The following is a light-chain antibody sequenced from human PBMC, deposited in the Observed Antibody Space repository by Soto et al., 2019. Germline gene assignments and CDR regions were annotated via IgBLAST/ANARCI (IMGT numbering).Light chain of an antibody. CDR2: AAS. CDR3: LQDYNYPRT. V-gene: IGKV1-6*01. Sequence: IQMTQSPSSLSASVGDEVTITCRASQTIMTYLNWYQLKPGKPPRLLISAASFLQSGVPSRFSGSGSGTDFTLTISSLQPEDFATYYCLQDYNYPRTFGQGTKVDI. CDR1: QTIMTY. J-gene: IGKJ1*01.